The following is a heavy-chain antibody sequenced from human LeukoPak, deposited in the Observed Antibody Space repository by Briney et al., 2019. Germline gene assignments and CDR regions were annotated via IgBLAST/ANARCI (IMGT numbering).Heavy chain of an antibody. D-gene: IGHD5-12*01. CDR3: ATPERGYSGYDFGS. CDR2: INPSGGTT. Sequence: ASVKVSCKASGYPFTSYYMHWVRQAPGQGLEWMGVINPSGGTTSYAQKFQGRVTMTRDTSTSTVYMELSSLRSEDTAVYYCATPERGYSGYDFGSWGQGTLVTVSS. J-gene: IGHJ4*02. V-gene: IGHV1-46*01. CDR1: GYPFTSYY.